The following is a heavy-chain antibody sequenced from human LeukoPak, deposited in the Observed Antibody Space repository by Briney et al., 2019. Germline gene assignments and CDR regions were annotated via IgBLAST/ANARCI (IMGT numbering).Heavy chain of an antibody. CDR3: AHGAMYQLDY. Sequence: GSLRLSCAASGFTFSSYAMSWVRQAPGKGLEWVSGIIGGGGSTYYADSVKGRFTISGDNSRNTLFLQMNSLRAEDTAVYYCAHGAMYQLDYWGQGTLVTVSS. D-gene: IGHD2-2*01. J-gene: IGHJ4*02. CDR1: GFTFSSYA. CDR2: IIGGGGST. V-gene: IGHV3-23*01.